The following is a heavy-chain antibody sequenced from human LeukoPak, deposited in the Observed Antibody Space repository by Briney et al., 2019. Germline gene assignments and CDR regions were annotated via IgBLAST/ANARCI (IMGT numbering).Heavy chain of an antibody. CDR1: GYNFNNNW. Sequence: GESLKISCKGSGYNFNNNWIGWVRQMPGKGLEWMGIVYPGDSDTRYSPSFLGKVSISADKSITTAYLQWSSLKASDTAIYYCARQAYGSHFDAFDIWGQGTMVTVSS. V-gene: IGHV5-51*01. D-gene: IGHD3-22*01. CDR3: ARQAYGSHFDAFDI. CDR2: VYPGDSDT. J-gene: IGHJ3*02.